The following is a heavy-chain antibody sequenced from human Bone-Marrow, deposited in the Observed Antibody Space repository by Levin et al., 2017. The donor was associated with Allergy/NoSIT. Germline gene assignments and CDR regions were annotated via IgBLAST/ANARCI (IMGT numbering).Heavy chain of an antibody. D-gene: IGHD6-19*01. CDR2: MNPNSGNT. CDR3: ARAHQWLDSYYYYGMDV. J-gene: IGHJ6*02. Sequence: ASVKVSCKASGYTFTSYDINWVRQATGQGLEWMGWMNPNSGNTGYAQKFQGRVTMTRNTSISTAYMELSSLRSEDTAVYYCARAHQWLDSYYYYGMDVWGQGTTVTVSS. CDR1: GYTFTSYD. V-gene: IGHV1-8*01.